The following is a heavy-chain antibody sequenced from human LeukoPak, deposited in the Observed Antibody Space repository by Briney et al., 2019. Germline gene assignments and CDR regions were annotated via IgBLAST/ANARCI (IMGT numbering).Heavy chain of an antibody. Sequence: ASVNVSCKASGYTFTSYYMHWVRQAPGQGLEWMGIINPSGGSTSYAQKFQGRVTMTRDTSTSTVYMELSSLRSEDTAVYYCARDERAEVVSSSGDYWYFDLWGRGTLVTVSS. J-gene: IGHJ2*01. D-gene: IGHD6-13*01. CDR3: ARDERAEVVSSSGDYWYFDL. V-gene: IGHV1-46*01. CDR2: INPSGGST. CDR1: GYTFTSYY.